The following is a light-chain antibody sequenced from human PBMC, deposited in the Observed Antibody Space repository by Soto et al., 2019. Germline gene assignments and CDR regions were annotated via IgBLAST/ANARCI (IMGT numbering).Light chain of an antibody. Sequence: IQLTQSPSSLSASVGDRVTITCRASQGISSYLAWYQQKPGKAPKLLIYAASTLQSGVPSRLSGSGSGTDFTLTISSLQPEDFATYYCQQLNSYPLYTFGQGTKVDIK. CDR2: AAS. J-gene: IGKJ2*01. CDR3: QQLNSYPLYT. V-gene: IGKV1-9*01. CDR1: QGISSY.